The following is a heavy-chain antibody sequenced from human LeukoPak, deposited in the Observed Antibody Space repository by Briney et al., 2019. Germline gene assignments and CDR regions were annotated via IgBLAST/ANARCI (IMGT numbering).Heavy chain of an antibody. CDR2: IIPIFGTA. J-gene: IGHJ5*02. V-gene: IGHV1-69*01. D-gene: IGHD3-10*01. CDR3: CSMVRGVIPENWFDP. CDR1: GGTFSSYA. Sequence: SVKVSCKASGGTFSSYAISWLRQAPGQGLEWMGGIIPIFGTANYAQKFQGRVTITADESTSTAYMELSSLRSEDTAVYYCCSMVRGVIPENWFDPWGQGTLVTVSS.